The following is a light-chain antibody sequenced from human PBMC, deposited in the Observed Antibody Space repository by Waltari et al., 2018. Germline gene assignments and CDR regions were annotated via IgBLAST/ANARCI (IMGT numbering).Light chain of an antibody. CDR3: SAWDDSLNAWV. CDR1: SSNIGSNY. CDR2: NNK. V-gene: IGLV1-44*01. Sequence: QSVLTQAPSASETPGQRVTISCLGSSSNIGSNYINWYQQLPGTAPKLLIYNNKQRPSRGPDRFSGSKSGTSASLAISGLQSADEADYYCSAWDDSLNAWVFGGGTRLTVL. J-gene: IGLJ2*01.